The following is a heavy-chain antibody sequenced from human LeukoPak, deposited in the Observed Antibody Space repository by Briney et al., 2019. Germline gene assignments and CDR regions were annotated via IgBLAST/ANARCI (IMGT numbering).Heavy chain of an antibody. CDR2: SSGDGGSI. V-gene: IGHV3-23*03. J-gene: IGHJ4*02. Sequence: GGSLRLSCAASGFTFSGYTMNWVRQAPGKGLEWVSSSSGDGGSIYYADSAKGRFTISRDNSKNTLYLQMNSLRAEDTAIYFCAKGWSGNYYFAYWGQGTLVTVSS. D-gene: IGHD1-7*01. CDR1: GFTFSGYT. CDR3: AKGWSGNYYFAY.